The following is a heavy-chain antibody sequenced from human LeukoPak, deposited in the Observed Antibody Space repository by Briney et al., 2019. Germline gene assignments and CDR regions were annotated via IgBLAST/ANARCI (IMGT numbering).Heavy chain of an antibody. J-gene: IGHJ6*03. CDR1: GGSISSYY. Sequence: SETLSLTCTTSGGSISSYYWSWIRQPPGKGLEWIGYIYYSGSTNYNPSLKSRVTISVDTSKNQFSLKLSSVTAADTAVYYCARGYCSGGSCYSQYSYYMDVWGKGTTVTISS. D-gene: IGHD2-15*01. CDR3: ARGYCSGGSCYSQYSYYMDV. V-gene: IGHV4-59*01. CDR2: IYYSGST.